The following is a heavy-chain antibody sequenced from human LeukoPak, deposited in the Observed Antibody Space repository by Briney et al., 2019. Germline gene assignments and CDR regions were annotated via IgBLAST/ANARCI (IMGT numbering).Heavy chain of an antibody. CDR3: AQRWATTAATDAFDL. CDR2: ISASDGST. Sequence: GGSLRLSCAASGFTFGSYAMGWVRQAPGKGLQWVSTISASDGSTFYADSVKGRFTISRDNSENTLFLQMSSLRGDDTAVYYCAQRWATTAATDAFDLWGQGTMVTVSS. J-gene: IGHJ3*01. CDR1: GFTFGSYA. V-gene: IGHV3-23*01. D-gene: IGHD2-21*02.